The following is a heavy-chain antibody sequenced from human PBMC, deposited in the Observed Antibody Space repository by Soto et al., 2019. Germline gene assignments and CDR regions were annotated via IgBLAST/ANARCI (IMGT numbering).Heavy chain of an antibody. V-gene: IGHV3-30*18. CDR1: GFTFSSYG. J-gene: IGHJ4*02. CDR2: ISYDGSNK. Sequence: QVQLVESGGGVVQPGRSLRLSCAASGFTFSSYGMHWVRQAPGKGLEWVAVISYDGSNKYYADSVKGRFTISRDNSKNTLYLQMNSLRAEDTAVYYCAKDRGVGWLQKYYFDYWGQGTLVTVSS. CDR3: AKDRGVGWLQKYYFDY. D-gene: IGHD5-12*01.